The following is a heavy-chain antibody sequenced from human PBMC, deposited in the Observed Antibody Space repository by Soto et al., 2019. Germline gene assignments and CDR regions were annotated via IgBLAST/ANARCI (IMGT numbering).Heavy chain of an antibody. CDR3: ARDLVVVPAAMDGINWFDP. Sequence: ASVKVSCKASGYTFTSYGISWVRQAPGQGLEWMGWISAYNGNTNYAQKLQGRVTMTTDTSTSTAYMELRSLRSDDTAVYYCARDLVVVPAAMDGINWFDPWGQGTLVTVSS. D-gene: IGHD2-2*01. CDR1: GYTFTSYG. V-gene: IGHV1-18*01. CDR2: ISAYNGNT. J-gene: IGHJ5*02.